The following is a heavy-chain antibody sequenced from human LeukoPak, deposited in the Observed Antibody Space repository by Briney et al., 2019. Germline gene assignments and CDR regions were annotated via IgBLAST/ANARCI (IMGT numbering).Heavy chain of an antibody. Sequence: PSETLSLTCAVYGGSFSGYCWSWIRQPPGKGLEWIGEINNSGSTNYNPSLKSRVTMTVDTSKKQYTLKLNSVTVADRAVFFCAGRDYYGTFQHWGQGTLVTVSS. CDR3: AGRDYYGTFQH. CDR1: GGSFSGYC. CDR2: INNSGST. D-gene: IGHD4-17*01. J-gene: IGHJ1*01. V-gene: IGHV4-34*01.